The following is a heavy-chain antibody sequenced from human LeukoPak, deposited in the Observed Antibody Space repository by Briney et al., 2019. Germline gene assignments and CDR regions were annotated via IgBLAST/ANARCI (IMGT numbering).Heavy chain of an antibody. V-gene: IGHV4-61*05. Sequence: SETLSLTCSVSGGSISNSSYYWGWIRQPPGKGLEWIGYIYYSGSTNYNPSLKSRVTISVDTSKNQFSLKLSSVTAADTAVYYCARVLVDAFDIWGQGTMVTVSS. D-gene: IGHD3-3*02. J-gene: IGHJ3*02. CDR1: GGSISNSSYY. CDR2: IYYSGST. CDR3: ARVLVDAFDI.